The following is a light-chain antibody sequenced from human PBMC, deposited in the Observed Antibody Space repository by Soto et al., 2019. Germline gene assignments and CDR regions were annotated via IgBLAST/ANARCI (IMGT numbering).Light chain of an antibody. CDR3: QHYRSLSS. Sequence: DIQMTQSPSPLSASIGDRVTITCRASQSIDNWLAWYQQKPGKAPQLLIYDASRVKTGVPSRFTASGSGTEFTLTINTLQADDSATYYCQHYRSLSSFGPGTKVDIK. V-gene: IGKV1-5*01. CDR2: DAS. CDR1: QSIDNW. J-gene: IGKJ3*01.